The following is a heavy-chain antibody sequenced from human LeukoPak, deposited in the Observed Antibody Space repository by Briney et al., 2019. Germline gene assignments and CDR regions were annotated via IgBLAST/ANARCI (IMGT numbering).Heavy chain of an antibody. V-gene: IGHV3-48*01. CDR1: GFTFSSYS. CDR2: ISSSSGTI. Sequence: GGSLRLSCAASGFTFSSYSMNWVRQAPGKGLEWVLYISSSSGTIYYADSVKGRFTISRDSAKNSLYLQMNSLRAEDTAVYYCARTYYDSSGYYDEYFQHWGQGTLVTVSS. J-gene: IGHJ1*01. CDR3: ARTYYDSSGYYDEYFQH. D-gene: IGHD3-22*01.